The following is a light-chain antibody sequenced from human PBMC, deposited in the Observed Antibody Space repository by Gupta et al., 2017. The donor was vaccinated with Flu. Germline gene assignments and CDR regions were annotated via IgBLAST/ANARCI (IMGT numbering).Light chain of an antibody. CDR1: HSVGRY. CDR3: QQRSNWPPVLT. J-gene: IGKJ4*01. Sequence: EVVLTQSPATLSLSPGDRATLSCRASHSVGRYVAWYQQKPGQAPRLLVSDAADRAAGVPARFSGSGAGADFTLTISSRDPEDFAMYYCQQRSNWPPVLTFGGGTRVELK. CDR2: DAA. V-gene: IGKV3-11*01.